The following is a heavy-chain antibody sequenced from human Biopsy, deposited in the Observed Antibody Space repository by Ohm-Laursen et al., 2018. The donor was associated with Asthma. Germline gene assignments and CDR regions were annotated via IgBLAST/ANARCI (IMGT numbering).Heavy chain of an antibody. J-gene: IGHJ6*02. CDR1: GGSMSSSSYY. CDR2: ISYTGSA. D-gene: IGHD3-9*01. CDR3: ARMNTLIQAANYFSYAMDV. Sequence: PSDTLSLTCAVSGGSMSSSSYYWGWIRQPPGKGLEWMGSISYTGSAYHNPSLKSRVTISVDRSQRQFSLKVNSVTAADTAVYYCARMNTLIQAANYFSYAMDVWGQGTTVTVSS. V-gene: IGHV4-39*07.